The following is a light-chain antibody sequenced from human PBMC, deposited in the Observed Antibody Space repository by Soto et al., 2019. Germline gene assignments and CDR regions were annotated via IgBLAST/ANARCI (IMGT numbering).Light chain of an antibody. V-gene: IGKV3-20*01. CDR3: LQYDTSPPRYT. CDR2: GPS. CDR1: QSVSSN. J-gene: IGKJ2*01. Sequence: EIVMTQSPATLSVSPGERATLSCRASQSVSSNLAWYQQKPGQAPRLLIFGPSSRATGIPDRFSGSGSGTDFPLTISSLEPEDFAVYYCLQYDTSPPRYTFGQGTKLEIK.